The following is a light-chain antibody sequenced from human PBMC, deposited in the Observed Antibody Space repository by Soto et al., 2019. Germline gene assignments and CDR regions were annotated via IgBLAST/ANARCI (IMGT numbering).Light chain of an antibody. CDR2: AAS. CDR1: QSVSNSY. CDR3: QQYGTSPLT. V-gene: IGKV3-20*01. Sequence: EIVMTQSPATLSVSPGESATLSCRASQSVSNSYLAWYQQKPGQAPRLLIYAASSRATGIPDRFSGSGSGTDFTLTISRLEPEDFAVYHCQQYGTSPLTFGGGTKVDIK. J-gene: IGKJ4*01.